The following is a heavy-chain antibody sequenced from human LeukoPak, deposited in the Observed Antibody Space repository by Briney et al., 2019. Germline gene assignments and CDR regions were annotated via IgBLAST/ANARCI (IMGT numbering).Heavy chain of an antibody. CDR3: AKDQGVLRYFDWLLDY. D-gene: IGHD3-9*01. CDR2: ISGSGGST. V-gene: IGHV3-23*01. CDR1: GFTFSSFW. J-gene: IGHJ4*02. Sequence: GGSLRLSCAASGFTFSSFWMHWVRQAPGKGLEWVSAISGSGGSTYYADSVKGRFTISRDNSKNTLYLQMNSLRAEDTAVYYYAKDQGVLRYFDWLLDYWGQGTLVTVSS.